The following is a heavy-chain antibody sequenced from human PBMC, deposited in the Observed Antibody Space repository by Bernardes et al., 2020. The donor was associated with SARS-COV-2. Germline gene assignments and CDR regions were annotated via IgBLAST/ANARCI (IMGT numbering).Heavy chain of an antibody. CDR1: GFTFSSYW. D-gene: IGHD6-19*01. CDR2: IKQDGSEK. CDR3: ARDQEVAAHSYYYYGMDV. J-gene: IGHJ6*02. V-gene: IGHV3-7*01. Sequence: GGSLRLSCAASGFTFSSYWMSWVRQAPGKGLEWVANIKQDGSEKYYVDSVKGRFTISRDNAKNSLYLQMNSLRAEDTAVYYCARDQEVAAHSYYYYGMDVWGQGTTVTVSS.